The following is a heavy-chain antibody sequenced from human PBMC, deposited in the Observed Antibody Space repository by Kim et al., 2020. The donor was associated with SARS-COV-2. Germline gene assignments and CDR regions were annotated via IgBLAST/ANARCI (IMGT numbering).Heavy chain of an antibody. J-gene: IGHJ5*02. V-gene: IGHV2-70*11. CDR2: IDWDDDK. CDR3: ARIRYSSSWYGSFDP. CDR1: GFSLSTSGMC. Sequence: SGPTLVKPTQTLTLTCTFSGFSLSTSGMCVSWIRQPPGKALEWLARIDWDDDKYYSTSLKTRLTISKDTSKNQVVLTMTNMDPVDTATYYCARIRYSSSWYGSFDPWGQGTLVTVSS. D-gene: IGHD6-13*01.